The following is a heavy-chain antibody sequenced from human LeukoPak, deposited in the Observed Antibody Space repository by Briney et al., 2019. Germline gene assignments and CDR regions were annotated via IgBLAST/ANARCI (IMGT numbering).Heavy chain of an antibody. CDR1: GFAFNHFG. CDR2: ISHDGSIK. Sequence: GRSLRLSCAASGFAFNHFGMHWVRQAPGKGLEYVAVISHDGSIKYYVDSVEGRFTISRDNSKNTLYLQMNSLRAEDTAVYYCARDLDYWGQGTLVTVSS. CDR3: ARDLDY. V-gene: IGHV3-30*03. J-gene: IGHJ4*02.